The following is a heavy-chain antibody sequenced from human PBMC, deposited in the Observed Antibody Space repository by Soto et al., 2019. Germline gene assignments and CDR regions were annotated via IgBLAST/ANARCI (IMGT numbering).Heavy chain of an antibody. CDR2: IYPGDSDT. CDR3: ARVKATLYRHYYFDY. CDR1: GYSFTSYW. J-gene: IGHJ4*02. D-gene: IGHD5-12*01. Sequence: PGESLKISCKGSGYSFTSYWIGWVRQMPGKGLEWMGIIYPGDSDTRYSPSFQGQVTISADKSISTAYLQWSSPKASDTAVYFWARVKATLYRHYYFDYWGQGTPVTVSS. V-gene: IGHV5-51*01.